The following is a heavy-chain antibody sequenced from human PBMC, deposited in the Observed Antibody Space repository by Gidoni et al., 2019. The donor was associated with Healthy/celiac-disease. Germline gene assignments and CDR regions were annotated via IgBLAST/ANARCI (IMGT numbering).Heavy chain of an antibody. Sequence: QVQLVESGGGVVQPGRSLSLSCAAPGFTLSSYAMHGVRQAPGKGLEWVAVISYDGSNKYYADSVKGRFTISRDNSKNTLYLQMNSLRAEDTAVYYCARDHDYRPENAFDIWGQGTMVTVSS. J-gene: IGHJ3*02. V-gene: IGHV3-30-3*01. CDR2: ISYDGSNK. CDR3: ARDHDYRPENAFDI. CDR1: GFTLSSYA. D-gene: IGHD1-1*01.